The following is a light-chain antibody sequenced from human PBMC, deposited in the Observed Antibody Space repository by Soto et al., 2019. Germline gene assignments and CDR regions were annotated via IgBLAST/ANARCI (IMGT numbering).Light chain of an antibody. Sequence: EIVLTQSPGTLSLSPGERATLSCRASQNIRSNYLAWYQQKPGQAPRLLISDASTRAAGIPDRLSGSGSGTDFTLPISRLEPEDFAVYYCQQYGSSPISFGQGTRLEIK. V-gene: IGKV3-20*01. J-gene: IGKJ5*01. CDR1: QNIRSNY. CDR2: DAS. CDR3: QQYGSSPIS.